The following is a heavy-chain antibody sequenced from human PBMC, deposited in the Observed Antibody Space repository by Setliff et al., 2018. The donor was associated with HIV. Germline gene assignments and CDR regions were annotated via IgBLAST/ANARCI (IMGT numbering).Heavy chain of an antibody. CDR3: ARRPGPIRTGGWFDP. Sequence: GGSLRLSCEASGFTFKSYSINWVRQAPGQGLEWVSSISSSSSYIYYADSVKGRFTISRDNAKNSLFLQMSSLRAEDTAIYYCARRPGPIRTGGWFDPWGQGTLVTVSS. J-gene: IGHJ5*02. V-gene: IGHV3-21*04. D-gene: IGHD3-3*02. CDR2: ISSSSSYI. CDR1: GFTFKSYS.